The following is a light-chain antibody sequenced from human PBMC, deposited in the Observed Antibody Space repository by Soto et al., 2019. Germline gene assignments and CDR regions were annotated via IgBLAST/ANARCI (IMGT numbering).Light chain of an antibody. Sequence: QSVLTQPASVSGSPGQSITISCTGTSNDVGGYNYVSWYQQHPGEAPQLIIYDVIDRPSGVSNRFSGSKSADTASLTISGLQAEDEADYYCSSYTSTSSVIFGGGTKLTVL. V-gene: IGLV2-14*03. CDR3: SSYTSTSSVI. CDR2: DVI. CDR1: SNDVGGYNY. J-gene: IGLJ2*01.